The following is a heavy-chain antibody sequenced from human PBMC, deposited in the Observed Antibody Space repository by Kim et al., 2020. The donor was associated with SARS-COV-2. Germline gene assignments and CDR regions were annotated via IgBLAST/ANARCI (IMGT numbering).Heavy chain of an antibody. Sequence: KSRVTISVDTSKNQFSLKLSSGTAAGTAVYYCARDWSGGSCYLDPDAFDIWGQGTMVTVSS. D-gene: IGHD2-15*01. J-gene: IGHJ3*02. V-gene: IGHV4-34*01. CDR3: ARDWSGGSCYLDPDAFDI.